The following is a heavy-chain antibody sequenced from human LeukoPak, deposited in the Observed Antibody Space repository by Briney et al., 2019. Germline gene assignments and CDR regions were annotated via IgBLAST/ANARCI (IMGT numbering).Heavy chain of an antibody. D-gene: IGHD2-15*01. Sequence: PSETLSLTCAVYGGSFSGYYWSWIRQPPEKGLEWIGEINHSGSTNYNPSLKSRVTISVDTSKNQFSLKLSSVTAADTAVYYCARGYCSGGSCYSYYYYNYMDVWGKGTTVTVSS. J-gene: IGHJ6*03. CDR2: INHSGST. CDR3: ARGYCSGGSCYSYYYYNYMDV. V-gene: IGHV4-34*01. CDR1: GGSFSGYY.